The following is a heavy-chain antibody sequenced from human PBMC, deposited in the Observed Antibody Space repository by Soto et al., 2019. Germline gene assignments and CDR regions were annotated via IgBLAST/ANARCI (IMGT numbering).Heavy chain of an antibody. D-gene: IGHD6-6*01. CDR2: ISWDGGST. CDR1: GFTFDDYT. V-gene: IGHV3-43*01. CDR3: AKDVGYSSSYPVYDY. J-gene: IGHJ4*02. Sequence: EVQLVESGGVVVQPGGSLRLSCAASGFTFDDYTMHWVRQAPGKGLEWVSLISWDGGSTYYADSVKGRFTISRDNSKNSLYLQMNSLRTEDTALYYCAKDVGYSSSYPVYDYRGQGTLVTVSS.